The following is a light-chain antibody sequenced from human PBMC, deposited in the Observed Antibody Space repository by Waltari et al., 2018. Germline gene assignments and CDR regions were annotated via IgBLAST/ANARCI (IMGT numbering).Light chain of an antibody. Sequence: EIVMTQSPATLSVSPGERATLSCRASQSVSSSLAWYQQKPGQAPRLLIYGASTRATDIPARFSGSGSGTEFTLTISSLQSEVFAVYYCQQYNNWPPYTFGQGTKLEIK. CDR2: GAS. CDR3: QQYNNWPPYT. V-gene: IGKV3-15*01. J-gene: IGKJ2*01. CDR1: QSVSSS.